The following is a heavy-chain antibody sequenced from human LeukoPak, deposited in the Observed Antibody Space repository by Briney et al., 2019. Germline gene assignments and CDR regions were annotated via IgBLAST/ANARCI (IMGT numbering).Heavy chain of an antibody. J-gene: IGHJ6*03. CDR3: ARWDYYYYYLDV. V-gene: IGHV1-18*01. CDR2: ISAYNGNT. CDR1: VYTFTSYG. Sequence: ASVKVSCTASVYTFTSYGISWVRHAPGQGLEWVGWISAYNGNTNYAQKLQGRVTMTTDTSTSTAYMELRSLRSDDTAVYYCARWDYYYYYLDVWGKGTTVTVSS.